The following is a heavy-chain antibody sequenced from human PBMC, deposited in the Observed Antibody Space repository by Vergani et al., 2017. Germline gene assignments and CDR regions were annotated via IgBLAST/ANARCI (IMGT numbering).Heavy chain of an antibody. CDR1: GAYVGSGGYY. V-gene: IGHV4-31*03. D-gene: IGHD3-3*01. CDR2: IYYSGTT. CDR3: ARGADSYYDFWSGYYRPGDWFDP. Sequence: QVQLQESGPGLVKASQTLSLTCSVSGAYVGSGGYYWSWVRQRPGMGLDWIGYIYYSGTTYYNPSLESRLTISLDTSENHLSLKLTSVTAADTAVYYCARGADSYYDFWSGYYRPGDWFDPWGQGTLVTVSS. J-gene: IGHJ5*02.